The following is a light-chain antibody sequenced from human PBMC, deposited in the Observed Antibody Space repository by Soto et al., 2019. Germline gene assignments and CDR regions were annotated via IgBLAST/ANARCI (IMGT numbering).Light chain of an antibody. CDR3: QQYYSVPPT. J-gene: IGKJ1*01. CDR1: QSVLYSSNNENS. V-gene: IGKV4-1*01. CDR2: WAS. Sequence: DIVMIQSPDSLAVSLGERATINCKSSQSVLYSSNNENSLAWYQQKPGQPPKLLIYWASTRESGVPDRFSGGGSGTDFTLTISSLQAEDVAVYYCQQYYSVPPTFGQGTKVEI.